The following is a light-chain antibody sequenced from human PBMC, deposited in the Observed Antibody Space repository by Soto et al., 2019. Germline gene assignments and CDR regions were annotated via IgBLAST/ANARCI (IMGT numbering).Light chain of an antibody. CDR3: SSYTSSSTYV. J-gene: IGLJ1*01. V-gene: IGLV2-14*01. CDR1: GSDVGGYDY. Sequence: QSALTQPASVSGSPGQSSTISCTGTGSDVGGYDYVSWYQHHPGKAPKVMIYEVTNRPSGVSNRFSGSKSGNTASLTISGLLAEDEDDYYCSSYTSSSTYVFGTGTKVTVL. CDR2: EVT.